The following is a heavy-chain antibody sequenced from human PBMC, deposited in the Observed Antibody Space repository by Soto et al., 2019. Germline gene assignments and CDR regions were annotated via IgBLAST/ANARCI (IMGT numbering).Heavy chain of an antibody. CDR3: ASGRYDASGYFDY. D-gene: IGHD3-22*01. CDR1: AYTFTGYY. V-gene: IGHV1-2*02. J-gene: IGHJ4*01. Sequence: ASVKVSCKTSAYTFTGYYIYWVRQAPGQGLEWMGWINPNSGDTNYAQKFQGRVTMTSHTSISTAYMELSSLRSDDTAMFYCASGRYDASGYFDYWGHGTMVTVSS. CDR2: INPNSGDT.